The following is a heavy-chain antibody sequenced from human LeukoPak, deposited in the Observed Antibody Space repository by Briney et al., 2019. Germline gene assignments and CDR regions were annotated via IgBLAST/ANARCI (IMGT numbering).Heavy chain of an antibody. J-gene: IGHJ5*02. CDR3: ARDYGSSWFWFDP. Sequence: ASVKVSCKASGYTFTGYYMHWVRQAPGQGLEWMGWINPNSGGTNYAQKFQGRVTMTRDTSISTAYMELSRLRSDDTAVYYCARDYGSSWFWFDPWGQGTLVTVSS. CDR2: INPNSGGT. CDR1: GYTFTGYY. D-gene: IGHD6-13*01. V-gene: IGHV1-2*02.